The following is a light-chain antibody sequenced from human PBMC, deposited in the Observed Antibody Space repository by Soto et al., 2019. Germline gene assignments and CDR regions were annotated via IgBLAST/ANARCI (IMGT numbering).Light chain of an antibody. J-gene: IGLJ2*01. CDR1: SSDVGGFNS. CDR2: DVS. CDR3: SSYTSSNTVV. V-gene: IGLV2-14*01. Sequence: SALTQPASVSGSPGQSITISCTGTSSDVGGFNSVSWYQQHPGKAPKLMIYDVSDRPSGVSYRFSGSKSGNTASLTISGLQAEDEADYYCSSYTSSNTVVFGGGTKLTVL.